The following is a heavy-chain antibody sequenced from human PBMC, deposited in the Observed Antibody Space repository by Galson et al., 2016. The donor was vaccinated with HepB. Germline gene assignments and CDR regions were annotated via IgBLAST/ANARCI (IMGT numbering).Heavy chain of an antibody. Sequence: SVKVSCKASGDTFSSYAFTWVRQAPGQGLEWMGGIIPLSGTTNYAEKFQGRLTITADTSTSIVYMDLNSLTSEDTALYYCARAKYSGFTRQGVFYYHMDVWGKGTTVTVSS. V-gene: IGHV1-69*06. J-gene: IGHJ6*03. CDR2: IIPLSGTT. CDR3: ARAKYSGFTRQGVFYYHMDV. D-gene: IGHD3-22*01. CDR1: GDTFSSYA.